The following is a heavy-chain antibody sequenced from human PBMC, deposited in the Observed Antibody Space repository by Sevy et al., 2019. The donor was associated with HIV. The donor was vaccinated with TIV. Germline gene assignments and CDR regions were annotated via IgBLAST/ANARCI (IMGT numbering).Heavy chain of an antibody. CDR3: ARVGSSSPASAPSLDY. V-gene: IGHV1-18*01. J-gene: IGHJ4*02. CDR2: ISAYNGNT. CDR1: GYTFTSYG. Sequence: ASVKVSCKASGYTFTSYGISWVRQAPGQGLEWMGWISAYNGNTNYAQKLQGRGTMTTDTSTSIAYMELGRLRSDATAVYDCARVGSSSPASAPSLDYWGQGTLVTVSS. D-gene: IGHD6-6*01.